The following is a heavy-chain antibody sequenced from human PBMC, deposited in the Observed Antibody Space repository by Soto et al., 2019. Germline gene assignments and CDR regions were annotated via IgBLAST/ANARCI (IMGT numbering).Heavy chain of an antibody. CDR3: ARGRGGTMVRGVIIGHY. CDR1: GGSISSSNW. CDR2: IYHSGST. D-gene: IGHD3-10*01. Sequence: SETLSLTCAVSGGSISSSNWWSWVRQPPGKGLEWIGEIYHSGSTNYNPSLKSRVTISVDTSKNQFSLKLSSVTAADTAVYYCARGRGGTMVRGVIIGHYWGQGTLVTASS. V-gene: IGHV4-4*02. J-gene: IGHJ4*02.